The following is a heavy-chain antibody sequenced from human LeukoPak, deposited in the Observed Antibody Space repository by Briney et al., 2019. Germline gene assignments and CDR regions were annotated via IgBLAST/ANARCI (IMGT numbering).Heavy chain of an antibody. CDR3: ARPDSGYYYDPLDY. V-gene: IGHV3-33*01. Sequence: SCKASGYTFTSYYMHWVRQAPGKGLEWVAVIWYDGSNKYYADSVKDRFTISRDNSKNTLYLQMNSLRAEDTAVYYCARPDSGYYYDPLDYWGQGTLVTVSS. D-gene: IGHD3-22*01. J-gene: IGHJ4*02. CDR1: GYTFTSYY. CDR2: IWYDGSNK.